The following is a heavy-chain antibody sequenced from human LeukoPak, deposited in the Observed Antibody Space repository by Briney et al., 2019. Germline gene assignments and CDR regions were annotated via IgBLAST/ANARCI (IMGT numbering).Heavy chain of an antibody. Sequence: KPSETLSLTCTVSGGSISSYYWSWIRQPPGKGLEWIGYIYYSGSTNYNPSLKSRVTISVDTSKNQFSLKLSSVTAADTAVYYCAGERPHYYGAGSYYGDYYYYYYMDVWGKGTTVTVSS. CDR1: GGSISSYY. J-gene: IGHJ6*03. CDR3: AGERPHYYGAGSYYGDYYYYYYMDV. D-gene: IGHD3-10*01. V-gene: IGHV4-59*01. CDR2: IYYSGST.